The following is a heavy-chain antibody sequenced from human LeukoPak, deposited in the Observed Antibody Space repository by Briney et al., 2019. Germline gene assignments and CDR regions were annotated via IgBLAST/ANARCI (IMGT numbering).Heavy chain of an antibody. V-gene: IGHV4-39*01. Sequence: SETLSLTCTVSGGSISSSSYYWGWIRQPPGEGLEWIGSIYYSGSTYYNPSLKSRVTISVDTSKNQFSLKLSSVTAADTAVYYCASPSGDYDFWSGPPYYYYYMDVWGKGTTVTVSS. CDR2: IYYSGST. CDR3: ASPSGDYDFWSGPPYYYYYMDV. J-gene: IGHJ6*03. CDR1: GGSISSSSYY. D-gene: IGHD3-3*01.